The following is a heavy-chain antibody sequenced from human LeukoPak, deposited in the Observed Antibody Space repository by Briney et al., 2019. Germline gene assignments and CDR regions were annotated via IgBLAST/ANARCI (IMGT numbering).Heavy chain of an antibody. Sequence: GGSLKLSCAASGSTVSNNYMSWVRQAPGKGLEWVANIKQDGSEKYYVDSVKGRFTISRDNAKSTLYLQMNSLRAEDTAVYYCARWPYSSSYYFDYWGQGTLVTVSS. J-gene: IGHJ4*02. D-gene: IGHD6-6*01. CDR3: ARWPYSSSYYFDY. CDR1: GSTVSNNY. CDR2: IKQDGSEK. V-gene: IGHV3-7*01.